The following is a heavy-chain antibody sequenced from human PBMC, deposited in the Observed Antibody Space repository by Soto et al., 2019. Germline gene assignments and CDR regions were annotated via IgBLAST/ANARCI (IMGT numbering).Heavy chain of an antibody. J-gene: IGHJ6*02. CDR2: INPNSGGT. Sequence: ASVKVSCKASGYTFTGYYMHWVRQAPGQGLEWMGWINPNSGGTNYAQKFQGWVTMTRDTSISTAYMELSRLRSDDTAVYYCARAFYGGNHPPDYYYGMDVWGQGTTVTAP. D-gene: IGHD4-17*01. CDR1: GYTFTGYY. CDR3: ARAFYGGNHPPDYYYGMDV. V-gene: IGHV1-2*04.